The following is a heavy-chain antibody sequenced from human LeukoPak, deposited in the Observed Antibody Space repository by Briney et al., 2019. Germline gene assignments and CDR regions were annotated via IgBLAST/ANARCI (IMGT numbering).Heavy chain of an antibody. Sequence: SETLSLTCAVYGGSFSGYYWSWSRQPPGKGLEWVGEINHSGSTNYNPSLKSRVTLSVDTSKNQFSLKLSSVTAADTAVYYCARGGYCSSTSCYAGRFDYWGQGTLVTVSS. J-gene: IGHJ4*02. CDR3: ARGGYCSSTSCYAGRFDY. V-gene: IGHV4-34*01. D-gene: IGHD2-2*01. CDR1: GGSFSGYY. CDR2: INHSGST.